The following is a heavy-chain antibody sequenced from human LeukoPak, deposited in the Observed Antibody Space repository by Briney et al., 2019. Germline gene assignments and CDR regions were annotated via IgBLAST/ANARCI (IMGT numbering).Heavy chain of an antibody. J-gene: IGHJ3*02. CDR3: ARGSTTALHDAFDI. V-gene: IGHV3-23*01. CDR2: ISDSGGNT. D-gene: IGHD4-17*01. CDR1: GFTFNNYA. Sequence: AGGSLRLSCAASGFTFNNYAMSWVRQAPGKGLEWVSAISDSGGNTYYADSVKGRFTISRDNSKNTLYLQMNSLRAEDTAVYYCARGSTTALHDAFDIWGQGTMVTVSS.